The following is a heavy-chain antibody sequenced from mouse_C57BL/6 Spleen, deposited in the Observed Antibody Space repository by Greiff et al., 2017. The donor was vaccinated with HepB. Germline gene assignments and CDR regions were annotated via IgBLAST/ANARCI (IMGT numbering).Heavy chain of an antibody. V-gene: IGHV1-64*01. D-gene: IGHD2-4*01. J-gene: IGHJ4*01. CDR3: ARGIYYDYPLYAMDY. CDR2: IHPNSGST. CDR1: GYTFTSYW. Sequence: VQLQQPGAELVKPGASVKLSCKASGYTFTSYWMHWVKQRPGQGLEWIGMIHPNSGSTNYNEKFKSKATLTVDKSSSTAYMQLSSLTSEDSAVYYCARGIYYDYPLYAMDYWGQGTSVTVSS.